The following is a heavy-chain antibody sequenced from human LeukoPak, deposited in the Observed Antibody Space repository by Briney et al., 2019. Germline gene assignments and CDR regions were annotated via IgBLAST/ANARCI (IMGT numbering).Heavy chain of an antibody. V-gene: IGHV4-61*01. D-gene: IGHD2-2*01. CDR2: VYYHGGT. CDR1: GGSVSSGSYY. Sequence: SETLSLTCTVSGGSVSSGSYYWSWIRQPPGKGLEWIGYVYYHGGTNYNPSLKSRVTISVDTSKNQFSLKLTSVTAADTAVYYCARGIGYCSSTSCQWGQGTLVTVSS. CDR3: ARGIGYCSSTSCQ. J-gene: IGHJ4*02.